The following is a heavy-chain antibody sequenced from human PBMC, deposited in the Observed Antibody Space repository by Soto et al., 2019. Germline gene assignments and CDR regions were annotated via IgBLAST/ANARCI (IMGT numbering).Heavy chain of an antibody. CDR3: ARMSYYYHKWYFDL. J-gene: IGHJ2*01. CDR2: VYYSGST. Sequence: QLHESGPGVVKPSETLSLTCTVSGDSINNNDYYWNWIRQTPGKGLEWIGYVYYSGSTYYIPSLKSRLSMSVDTSKNQFSLKLSSVTAADTAIYYCARMSYYYHKWYFDLWGRGTLVTVSS. V-gene: IGHV4-30-4*01. D-gene: IGHD3-22*01. CDR1: GDSINNNDYY.